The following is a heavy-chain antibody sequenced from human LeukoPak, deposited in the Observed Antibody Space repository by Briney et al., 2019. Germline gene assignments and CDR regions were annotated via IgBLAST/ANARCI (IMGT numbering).Heavy chain of an antibody. V-gene: IGHV1-69*04. D-gene: IGHD3-22*01. J-gene: IGHJ6*02. CDR2: IIPIFGIA. CDR1: GGTFSSYA. Sequence: GSSVKVSCKASGGTFSSYAISWVRQAPGQGLEWMGRIIPIFGIANYAQKFQGRVTITADKSASTAYMELSRLRSEDTAVYYGARVDYDSSRYCQGAFGVWGQGTTVTVSS. CDR3: ARVDYDSSRYCQGAFGV.